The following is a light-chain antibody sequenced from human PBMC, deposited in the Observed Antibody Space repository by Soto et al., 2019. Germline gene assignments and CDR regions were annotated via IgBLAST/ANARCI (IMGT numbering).Light chain of an antibody. CDR2: DTS. J-gene: IGKJ1*01. V-gene: IGKV3-11*01. CDR1: QTVGSY. Sequence: EIVLTQSPATLYLSPGERATLSCRASQTVGSYLAWFRQTPGQAPRLLIYDTSIRATGIPARFSGSGSGTDFTLTIYRLEPEDFAVYYCQQYGNSPQTFGQGTKVDIK. CDR3: QQYGNSPQT.